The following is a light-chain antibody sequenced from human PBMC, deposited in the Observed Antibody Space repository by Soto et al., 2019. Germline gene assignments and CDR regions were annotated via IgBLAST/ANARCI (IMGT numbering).Light chain of an antibody. J-gene: IGKJ3*01. V-gene: IGKV1-27*01. CDR3: QNCHSAAFT. Sequence: DIQMTQSPSSLSASVGDRVTITCRASQGISNYLAWYQQRPGKVPQLLIYAASTLQSGVPSRFSGSGSGTDFTLTISSLLPEDVATYYCQNCHSAAFTFGPGTKVDLK. CDR2: AAS. CDR1: QGISNY.